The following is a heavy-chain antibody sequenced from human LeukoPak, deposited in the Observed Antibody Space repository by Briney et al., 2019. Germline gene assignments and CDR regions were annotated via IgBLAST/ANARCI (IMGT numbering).Heavy chain of an antibody. CDR2: IYTSGST. D-gene: IGHD4-17*01. CDR1: GGSISSGSYY. Sequence: SQTLSLTCTVSGGSISSGSYYWSWIRQPAGKGLEWIGRIYTSGSTNYNPSLKSRVTISVDTSKNQFSLKLSSVTAADTAVNYCARILDYGDYAWFDPWGQGTLVTVSS. V-gene: IGHV4-61*02. J-gene: IGHJ5*02. CDR3: ARILDYGDYAWFDP.